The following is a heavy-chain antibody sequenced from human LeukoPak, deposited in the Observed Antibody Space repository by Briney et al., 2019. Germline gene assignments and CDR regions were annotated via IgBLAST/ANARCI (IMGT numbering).Heavy chain of an antibody. CDR2: ISGSSSTI. V-gene: IGHV3-48*01. J-gene: IGHJ3*02. CDR3: AREPYYASGSYYPI. D-gene: IGHD3-10*01. CDR1: GFTFSSYS. Sequence: GGSLRLSCAASGFTFSSYSMNWVRQAPGKGLEWVSYISGSSSTIYYADSVKGRFTISRDNAKNSLYLQMNSLRAEDTAVYYCAREPYYASGSYYPIWGQGTLVTVSS.